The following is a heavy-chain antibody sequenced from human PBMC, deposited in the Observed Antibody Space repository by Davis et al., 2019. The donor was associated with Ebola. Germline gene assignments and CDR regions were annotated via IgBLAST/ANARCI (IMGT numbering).Heavy chain of an antibody. CDR1: GYTFTNYY. V-gene: IGHV1-18*04. J-gene: IGHJ4*02. CDR3: AISGADILTGYYNDY. D-gene: IGHD3-9*01. CDR2: ISAYNGNT. Sequence: AASVKVSCKASGYTFTNYYMHWVRQAPGQGLEWMGWISAYNGNTNYAQKLQGRVTMTRDTSTSTVYMELSSLRSEDTAVYYCAISGADILTGYYNDYWGQGTLVTVSS.